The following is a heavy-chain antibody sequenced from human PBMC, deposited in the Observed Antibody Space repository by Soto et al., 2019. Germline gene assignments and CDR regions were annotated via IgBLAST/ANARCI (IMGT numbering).Heavy chain of an antibody. CDR2: INHSGST. V-gene: IGHV4-34*01. D-gene: IGHD2-21*02. CDR3: ARRRHIVVVTAILWFDP. J-gene: IGHJ5*02. CDR1: GGSFSGYY. Sequence: LSLTCAVYGGSFSGYYWSWIRQPPGKGLDWIGEINHSGSTNYNPSLKSRVTISVDTSKNQFSLKLSSVTAADTAVYYCARRRHIVVVTAILWFDPWGQGTLVTVSS.